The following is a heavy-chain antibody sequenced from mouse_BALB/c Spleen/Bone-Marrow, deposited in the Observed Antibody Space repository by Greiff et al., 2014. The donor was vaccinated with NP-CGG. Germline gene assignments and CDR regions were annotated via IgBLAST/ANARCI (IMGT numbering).Heavy chain of an antibody. Sequence: QVQLQQSRTPLLKSGASVKLSCKASGYTFTEYIIHWVKQRSGQGLEWIGWFYPGSGSIKYNEKFKDKATLTADKYSSTVYMELSRVTSEASAVYIGARHDDRLRAWFAYWGQGTLVTVSA. D-gene: IGHD3-2*02. CDR2: FYPGSGSI. CDR1: GYTFTEYI. V-gene: IGHV1-62-2*01. CDR3: ARHDDRLRAWFAY. J-gene: IGHJ3*01.